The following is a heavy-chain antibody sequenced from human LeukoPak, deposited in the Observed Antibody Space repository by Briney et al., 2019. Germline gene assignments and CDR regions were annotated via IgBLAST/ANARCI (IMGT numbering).Heavy chain of an antibody. Sequence: ASVKVSCKASGYTFTGYYMHWVRQAPGQGLEWMGWINPNSGGTNYAQKFHGRVTMPRDTSTSTAHMELRSLRSDDTAVYDCARQGYSGHSQGAADYWGQGTLVTVSS. CDR1: GYTFTGYY. CDR2: INPNSGGT. D-gene: IGHD4-23*01. J-gene: IGHJ4*02. CDR3: ARQGYSGHSQGAADY. V-gene: IGHV1-2*02.